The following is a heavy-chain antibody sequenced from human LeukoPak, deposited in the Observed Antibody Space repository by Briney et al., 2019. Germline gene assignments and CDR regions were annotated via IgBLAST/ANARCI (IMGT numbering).Heavy chain of an antibody. D-gene: IGHD1-1*01. J-gene: IGHJ5*02. Sequence: SETLCLTCTVSVGYISNNQWTWIRQPPWRGLEYIGYVYNSGSTFYNPSLKSRVTISADTSRKQFSLKLTSVTAADTAVYYCARGAGGYRFDPWGLGTLVTVSS. V-gene: IGHV4-59*01. CDR3: ARGAGGYRFDP. CDR1: VGYISNNQ. CDR2: VYNSGST.